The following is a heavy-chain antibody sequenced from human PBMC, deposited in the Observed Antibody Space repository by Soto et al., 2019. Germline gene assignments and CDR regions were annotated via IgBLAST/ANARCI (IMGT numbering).Heavy chain of an antibody. CDR1: GFVFTNFW. CDR2: IDTSGHST. D-gene: IGHD6-13*01. V-gene: IGHV3-74*01. Sequence: QSGGSLRLSCGASGFVFTNFWMHWVRHVPGKGLVWVARIDTSGHSTNYAESVKGRFTISRDNAKNTVSLQMNSLRVEDTGVYYCAKDSWYFDLWSQGSQVTVSS. CDR3: AKDSWYFDL. J-gene: IGHJ4*02.